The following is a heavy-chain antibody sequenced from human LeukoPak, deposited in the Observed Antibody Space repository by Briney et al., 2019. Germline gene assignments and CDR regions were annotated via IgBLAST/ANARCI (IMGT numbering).Heavy chain of an antibody. V-gene: IGHV3-30*02. Sequence: SGGSLRLSCAASGFSFSGYGMHWVRQAPGKGLEWVAFIRYDGSNEYYADSVKGRFTISRDKSKNTLSLQMNGLRVEDTAVYYCAKDVDTAMVYYFDYWGQGTLVTVSS. CDR3: AKDVDTAMVYYFDY. CDR1: GFSFSGYG. J-gene: IGHJ4*02. CDR2: IRYDGSNE. D-gene: IGHD5-18*01.